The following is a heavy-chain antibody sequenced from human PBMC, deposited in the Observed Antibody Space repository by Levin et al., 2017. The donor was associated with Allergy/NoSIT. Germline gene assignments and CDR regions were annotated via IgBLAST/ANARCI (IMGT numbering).Heavy chain of an antibody. CDR1: GFTFSSYG. D-gene: IGHD3-10*01. CDR3: ARSGLYYYGSGRSRFDY. J-gene: IGHJ4*02. V-gene: IGHV3-33*01. CDR2: IWYDGSNK. Sequence: GGSLRLSCAASGFTFSSYGMHWVRQAPGKGLEWVAVIWYDGSNKYYADSVKGRFTISRDNSKNTLYLQMNSLRAEDTAVYYCARSGLYYYGSGRSRFDYWGQGTLVTVSS.